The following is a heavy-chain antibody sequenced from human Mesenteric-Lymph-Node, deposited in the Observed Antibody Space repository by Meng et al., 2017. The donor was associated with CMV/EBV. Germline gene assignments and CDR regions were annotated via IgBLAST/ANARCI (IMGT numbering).Heavy chain of an antibody. CDR2: INHSGST. CDR3: ARGSSYDILTGYFDY. V-gene: IGHV4-34*01. D-gene: IGHD3-9*01. J-gene: IGHJ4*02. CDR1: GGSSSGYY. Sequence: QVLVQQWGAGPLKPLVTLSVTWAVYGGSSSGYYWNWIRQSPEKGLAWIGEINHSGSTTYNPSFTSRIIISVDTSTNQISLNMSSVTAADTAVYYCARGSSYDILTGYFDYWGQGALVTVSS.